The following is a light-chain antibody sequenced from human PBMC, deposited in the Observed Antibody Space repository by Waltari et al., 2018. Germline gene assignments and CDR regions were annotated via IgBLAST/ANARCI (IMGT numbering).Light chain of an antibody. V-gene: IGKV3-20*01. J-gene: IGKJ1*01. CDR3: QKYGSLPAT. CDR2: DAS. CDR1: QSVSRT. Sequence: EVVLTQSPGTLSLSPGERATLSCRASQSVSRTLAWYQQKPGQAPRLLIYDASSRATGIPDRLSCGGSGTDFSLTISRLEPEDFAVYYCQKYGSLPATFGQGTKVEIK.